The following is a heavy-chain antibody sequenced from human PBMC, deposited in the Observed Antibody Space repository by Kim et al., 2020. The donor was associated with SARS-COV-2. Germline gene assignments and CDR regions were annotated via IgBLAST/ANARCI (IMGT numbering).Heavy chain of an antibody. J-gene: IGHJ4*02. D-gene: IGHD6-13*01. Sequence: SETLSLTCAVSGGSISSSNWWSWVRQPPGKGLEWLGEIYHSGSTNYNPSLKSRVTISVDKSKNQFSLKLSSVTAADTAVYYCARDNKTTYSSSWWGEVLTVFDYWGQGTLVTVSS. CDR2: IYHSGST. V-gene: IGHV4-4*02. CDR3: ARDNKTTYSSSWWGEVLTVFDY. CDR1: GGSISSSNW.